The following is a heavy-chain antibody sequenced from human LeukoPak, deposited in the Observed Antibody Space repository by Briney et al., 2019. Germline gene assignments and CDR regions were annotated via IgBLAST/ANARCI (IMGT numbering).Heavy chain of an antibody. J-gene: IGHJ4*02. CDR3: ARKAVGETSNYFDY. V-gene: IGHV4-38-2*02. Sequence: SETLSLTCTVSGYSISSGYYWGWIRQPPGKGLEWIGTIYHSGSTYYNPSLKSRVTISVDTPKNQISLKLSSVTAADTAVYYCARKAVGETSNYFDYWGQGTLVTVSS. CDR1: GYSISSGYY. CDR2: IYHSGST. D-gene: IGHD1-26*01.